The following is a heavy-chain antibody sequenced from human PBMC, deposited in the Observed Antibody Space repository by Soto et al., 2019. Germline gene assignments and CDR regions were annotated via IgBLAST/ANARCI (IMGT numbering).Heavy chain of an antibody. V-gene: IGHV4-39*01. CDR1: GDSISSGTSY. D-gene: IGHD3-10*01. CDR3: ARHRTKTIIRYYATHSFDS. Sequence: QLQLQESGPGLVKPSETLSLTCSVSGDSISSGTSYWGWVRQPPGKGLEWIGSTYYSGSSHYNPSLTSRVRISVAMAKTQFSLNLSTTTAGDAAVYYCARHRTKTIIRYYATHSFDSWGQGTLVTVSS. J-gene: IGHJ4*02. CDR2: TYYSGSS.